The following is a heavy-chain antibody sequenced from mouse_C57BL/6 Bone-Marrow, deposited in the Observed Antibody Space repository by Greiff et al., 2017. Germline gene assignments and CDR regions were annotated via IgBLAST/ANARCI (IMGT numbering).Heavy chain of an antibody. Sequence: VQLQQPGTELVKPGASVKLSCKASGYTFTSYWMHWVKQRPGQGLEWIGNINPSNGGTNYNEKFKSKATLTVDKSSSTAYMQLSSLTSEDSAVYYCARANYGNWDWYFDVWGTGTAVTVSA. D-gene: IGHD2-1*01. V-gene: IGHV1-53*01. CDR2: INPSNGGT. CDR1: GYTFTSYW. J-gene: IGHJ1*03. CDR3: ARANYGNWDWYFDV.